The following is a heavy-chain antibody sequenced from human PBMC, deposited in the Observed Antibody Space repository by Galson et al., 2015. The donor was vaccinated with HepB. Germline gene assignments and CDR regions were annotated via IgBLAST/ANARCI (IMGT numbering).Heavy chain of an antibody. CDR1: GYTFTSYG. Sequence: SVKVSCKASGYTFTSYGISWVRQAPGQGLEWMGWISAYNGNTNYAQKLQGRVTMTTDTSTSTAYMELRSLRSDDTAVYYCARDRRITMVRGVIGYWGQGTLVTVSS. CDR3: ARDRRITMVRGVIGY. CDR2: ISAYNGNT. V-gene: IGHV1-18*04. D-gene: IGHD3-10*01. J-gene: IGHJ4*02.